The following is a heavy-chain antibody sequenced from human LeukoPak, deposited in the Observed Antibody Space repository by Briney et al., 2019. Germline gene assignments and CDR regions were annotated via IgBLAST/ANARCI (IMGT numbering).Heavy chain of an antibody. CDR1: GVSINSYF. CDR3: AREDSAYGMDV. Sequence: SETLSLTCTVSGVSINSYFWSWIRQPPGKGLEWIAYIYHSGTINYNPSLKSRVTISLDTSKSQVSLNLTSVTAADTAVYYCAREDSAYGMDVWGQGTTATVSS. V-gene: IGHV4-59*01. D-gene: IGHD1-26*01. CDR2: IYHSGTI. J-gene: IGHJ6*02.